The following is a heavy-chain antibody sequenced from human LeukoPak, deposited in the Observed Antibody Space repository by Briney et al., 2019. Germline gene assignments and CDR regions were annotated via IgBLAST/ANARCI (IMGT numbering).Heavy chain of an antibody. V-gene: IGHV3-23*01. CDR1: GLTFSSYA. CDR3: ARDHSAGKYGMDV. D-gene: IGHD6-13*01. J-gene: IGHJ6*02. Sequence: GGSLRLSCAASGLTFSSYAMSWVRQAPGKGLEWVSGISGNGGGTYYADSVKGRFTISRDNAENSLYLQMNSLRAEDTAVYYCARDHSAGKYGMDVWGQGTTVTVSS. CDR2: ISGNGGGT.